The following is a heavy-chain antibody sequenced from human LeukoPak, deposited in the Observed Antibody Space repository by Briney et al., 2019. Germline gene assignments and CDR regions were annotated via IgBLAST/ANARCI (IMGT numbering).Heavy chain of an antibody. CDR3: AKGLPYSGYDYWFDP. D-gene: IGHD5-12*01. Sequence: GGSLRLSCTVSGFTVSSNSMSWVRQAPGKGLEWVSFIYSDNTHYSDSVKGRFTISRDSSKNTLYLQMNSLRADDTAVYYCAKGLPYSGYDYWFDPWGQGTLVTVSS. CDR2: IYSDNT. V-gene: IGHV3-53*01. CDR1: GFTVSSNS. J-gene: IGHJ5*02.